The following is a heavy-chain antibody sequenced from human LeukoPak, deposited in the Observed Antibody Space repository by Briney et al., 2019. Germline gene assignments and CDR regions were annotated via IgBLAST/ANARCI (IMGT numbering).Heavy chain of an antibody. D-gene: IGHD3-22*01. CDR2: ISASGAVP. CDR3: ARSLIVASEDY. CDR1: GFRFDSFY. J-gene: IGHJ4*02. V-gene: IGHV3-11*04. Sequence: GGSPRLSCAASGFRFDSFYMGWIRQVPGKGLDYIALISASGAVPYYAESVEGRFTISRDNAKNSVSLQMTSLSAADTAIYYCARSLIVASEDYWGQGTQVIVSS.